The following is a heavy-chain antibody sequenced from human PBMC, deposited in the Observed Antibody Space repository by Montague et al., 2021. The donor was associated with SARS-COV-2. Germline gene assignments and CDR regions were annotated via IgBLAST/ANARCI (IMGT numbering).Heavy chain of an antibody. D-gene: IGHD6-25*01. Sequence: SETLSLTCTVAGGSISSGSYYWGWFRQPPGKGLEWLGNIHSSGTTYYKSRVTISVDTSKNQFSLKMTSVTAADTAVYYCARRLGGSGWLDYWGQGTLVTVSS. J-gene: IGHJ4*02. V-gene: IGHV4-39*01. CDR3: ARRLGGSGWLDY. CDR1: GGSISSGSYY. CDR2: IHSSGTT.